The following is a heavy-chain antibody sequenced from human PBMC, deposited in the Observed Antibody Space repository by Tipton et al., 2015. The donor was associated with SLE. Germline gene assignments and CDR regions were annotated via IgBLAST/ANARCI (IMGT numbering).Heavy chain of an antibody. CDR1: GGSISSSSYY. V-gene: IGHV4-39*02. CDR3: ARVPAYDDFWSGYYSHRRYFQH. Sequence: LSLTCTVSGGSISSSSYYWAWIRQPPGKGLEWIGTIYYSGNTYYNPSLKSRVTISVDTSKNHFSLKLSSVTAADTAVYYCARVPAYDDFWSGYYSHRRYFQHWGQGTLVTVSS. J-gene: IGHJ1*01. D-gene: IGHD3-3*01. CDR2: IYYSGNT.